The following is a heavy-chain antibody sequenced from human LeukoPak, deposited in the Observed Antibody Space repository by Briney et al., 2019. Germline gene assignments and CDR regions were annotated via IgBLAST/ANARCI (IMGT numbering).Heavy chain of an antibody. CDR3: ARGIASSRSVAIDL. CDR2: LSGDGSTT. CDR1: EFHFSSHW. D-gene: IGHD6-13*01. Sequence: GGSLRLSCAASEFHFSSHWMYWVRQAPGKGLVWVARLSGDGSTTRHADSVKGRFTISRDNAKSTLYLQMDSLRVEDTALYYCARGIASSRSVAIDLWGRGTLVVVSS. J-gene: IGHJ4*02. V-gene: IGHV3-74*01.